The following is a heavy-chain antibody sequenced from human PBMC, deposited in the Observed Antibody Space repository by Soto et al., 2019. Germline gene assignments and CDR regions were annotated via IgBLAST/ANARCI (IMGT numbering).Heavy chain of an antibody. V-gene: IGHV3-7*01. CDR2: IKQDGGDK. CDR3: ARARYAATPFDN. J-gene: IGHJ4*02. D-gene: IGHD2-8*01. CDR1: GFTFSNYW. Sequence: EVQLVESGGALVQPGGSLSLSCAASGFTFSNYWMSWVRQAPGKGLEWVAKIKQDGGDKYYVDSVKGRFTISRDNAKNSLSLQMSSLRVDDTAVYYCARARYAATPFDNWGQGTLVTVSS.